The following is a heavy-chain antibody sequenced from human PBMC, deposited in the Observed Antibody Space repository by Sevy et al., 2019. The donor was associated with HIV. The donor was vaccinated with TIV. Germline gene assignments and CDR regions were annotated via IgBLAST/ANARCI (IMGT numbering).Heavy chain of an antibody. V-gene: IGHV4-34*01. Sequence: SETLSLTCAVYIGSFSGYHWTWIRQSPGKGLEWIEQIDHSGGTNYNPSLKSRVTISVDTSKNQFSLKLRSVTAADTAVYYCVRGGEGVMPSPLLGLGPWTTYWYFDLWGRGTLVTVSS. J-gene: IGHJ2*01. CDR1: IGSFSGYH. CDR2: IDHSGGT. D-gene: IGHD3-16*01. CDR3: VRGGEGVMPSPLLGLGPWTTYWYFDL.